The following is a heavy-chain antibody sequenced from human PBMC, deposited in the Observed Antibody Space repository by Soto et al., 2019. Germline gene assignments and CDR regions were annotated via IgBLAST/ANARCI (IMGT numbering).Heavy chain of an antibody. CDR3: ARDPLGRRGSQYHHHAMDV. CDR1: GYTFTSYA. J-gene: IGHJ6*02. CDR2: INAGNGNT. Sequence: ASVKVSCKASGYTFTSYAMHWVRQAPGQRLEWMGWINAGNGNTKYSQKFQGRVTITRDTSASTAYMELSSLRSEDTAVYYCARDPLGRRGSQYHHHAMDVWGPGTTVT. D-gene: IGHD3-3*02. V-gene: IGHV1-3*01.